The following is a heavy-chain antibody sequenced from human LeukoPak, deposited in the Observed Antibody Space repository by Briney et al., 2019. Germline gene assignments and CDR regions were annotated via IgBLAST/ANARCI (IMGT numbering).Heavy chain of an antibody. CDR3: ASSPGGTGAFDV. CDR1: GASISNYY. CDR2: IYYSGSS. J-gene: IGHJ3*01. D-gene: IGHD1-1*01. V-gene: IGHV4-59*01. Sequence: SETLSLTCTVSGASISNYYWSWIRQPPGQGLEWIGYIYYSGSSNYNPSLKSRVTISVDTSKNQFSLRLSSVTAADTAVYYCASSPGGTGAFDVWGQGTMVTVSS.